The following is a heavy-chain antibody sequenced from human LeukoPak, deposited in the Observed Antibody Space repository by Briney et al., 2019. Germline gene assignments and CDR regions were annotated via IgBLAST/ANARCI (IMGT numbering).Heavy chain of an antibody. D-gene: IGHD3-3*01. J-gene: IGHJ4*02. CDR2: ISAYNGNT. V-gene: IGHV1-18*01. CDR1: GYTFTSYG. CDR3: ARGRFLEWLFKAPLGY. Sequence: ASVKVSCKASGYTFTSYGISWVRQAPGQGLEWMGWISAYNGNTNYAQKLQGRVTMTTDTSTSTAYMELRSLRSEDTAVYYCARGRFLEWLFKAPLGYWGQGTLVTVSS.